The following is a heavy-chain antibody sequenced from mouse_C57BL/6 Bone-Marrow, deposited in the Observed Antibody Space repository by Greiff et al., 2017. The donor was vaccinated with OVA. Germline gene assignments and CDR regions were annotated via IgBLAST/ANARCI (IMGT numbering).Heavy chain of an antibody. V-gene: IGHV1-50*01. D-gene: IGHD2-4*01. CDR2: IEPSDSYT. CDR3: ARYYDYGYAMDY. Sequence: VQLQQPGAELVKPGASVKLSCKASGYTFTSYWMQWVKQRPGQGLEWIGEIEPSDSYTNYNQKFKGKATLTVDTSSSTAYMQLSSLTSEDSAVYYCARYYDYGYAMDYWGQGTSVTVSS. J-gene: IGHJ4*01. CDR1: GYTFTSYW.